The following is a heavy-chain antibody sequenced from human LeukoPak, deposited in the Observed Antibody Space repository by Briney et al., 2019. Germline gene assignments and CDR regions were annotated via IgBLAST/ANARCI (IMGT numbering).Heavy chain of an antibody. D-gene: IGHD6-19*01. V-gene: IGHV4-34*01. J-gene: IGHJ4*02. CDR3: AAQGRYSSGWRADY. CDR1: GGSFSGYY. CDR2: INHSGST. Sequence: KPSETLSLTCAVYGGSFSGYYWSWIRQPPGEGLEWIGEINHSGSTNYNPSLKSRVTISVDTSKNQFSLKLSSVTAADTAVYYCAAQGRYSSGWRADYWGQGTLVTVSS.